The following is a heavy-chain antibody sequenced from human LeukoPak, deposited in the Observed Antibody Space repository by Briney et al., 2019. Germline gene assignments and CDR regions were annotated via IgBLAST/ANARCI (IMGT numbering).Heavy chain of an antibody. Sequence: GGSLRLSCAASEFSFSTYWMSWVRQAPEKGLEWVSYIGSSSSPIYYADSVKGRFTISRDNAKNSLYLQMDSLRAEDTAVYYCARDQAYSFDYWGQGTLVTVSS. CDR1: EFSFSTYW. D-gene: IGHD4-11*01. J-gene: IGHJ4*02. V-gene: IGHV3-48*01. CDR2: IGSSSSPI. CDR3: ARDQAYSFDY.